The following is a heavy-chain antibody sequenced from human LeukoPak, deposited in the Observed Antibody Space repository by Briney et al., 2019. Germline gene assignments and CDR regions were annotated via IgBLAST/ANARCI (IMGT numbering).Heavy chain of an antibody. CDR2: ISSSSSYI. V-gene: IGHV3-21*01. Sequence: GGSLRLSCAASGFTFSSYSMNWVRQAPGKGLGWVSSISSSSSYIYYADSVKGRFTISRDNAKNSLYLQMNSLRAEDTAVYYCARVTTSGSDKFDYWGQGTLVTVSS. D-gene: IGHD3-10*01. CDR3: ARVTTSGSDKFDY. CDR1: GFTFSSYS. J-gene: IGHJ4*02.